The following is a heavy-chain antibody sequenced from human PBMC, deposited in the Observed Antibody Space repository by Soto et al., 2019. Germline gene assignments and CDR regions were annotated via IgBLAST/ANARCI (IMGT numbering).Heavy chain of an antibody. CDR3: ARRGGGVVLTATTPFDY. CDR1: SGSISTANW. J-gene: IGHJ4*02. D-gene: IGHD2-21*02. CDR2: IYHSGST. Sequence: QVPLQESGPRLVRPSGTLSLTCTVSSGSISTANWWSWVRQPPGRGLEWIREIYHSGSTNYNLSLKRRVTLSVDKSKNQCSLRLSSVTAADTAMYYCARRGGGVVLTATTPFDYWGQGTLVTVSS. V-gene: IGHV4-4*02.